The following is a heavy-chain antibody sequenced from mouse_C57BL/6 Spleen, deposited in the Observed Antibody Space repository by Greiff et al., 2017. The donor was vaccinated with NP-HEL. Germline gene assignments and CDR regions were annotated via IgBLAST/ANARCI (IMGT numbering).Heavy chain of an antibody. V-gene: IGHV1-81*01. CDR3: ARFPITTVVATGDFDV. D-gene: IGHD1-1*01. CDR1: GYTFTSYG. J-gene: IGHJ1*03. Sequence: VQLQQSGAELARPGASVKLSCKASGYTFTSYGISWVKQRTGQGLEWIGEIYPRSGNTYYNEKFKGKATLTADKSSSTAYMELRSLTSEDSAVYFCARFPITTVVATGDFDVWGTGTTVTVSS. CDR2: IYPRSGNT.